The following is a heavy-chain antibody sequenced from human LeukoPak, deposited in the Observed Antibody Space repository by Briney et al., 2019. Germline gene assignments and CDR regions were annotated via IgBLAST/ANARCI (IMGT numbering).Heavy chain of an antibody. V-gene: IGHV4-61*02. CDR3: ARAVDTAMVLDY. CDR2: IYTSGST. Sequence: SQTLSLTCTVAGGSISSGSYYWSWNRQPAGKGLEWIGRIYTSGSTNYNPSLKSRVAISVDTSKNQFSLKLSSVTAADTAVYYCARAVDTAMVLDYWGQGTLVTVSS. D-gene: IGHD5-18*01. CDR1: GGSISSGSYY. J-gene: IGHJ4*02.